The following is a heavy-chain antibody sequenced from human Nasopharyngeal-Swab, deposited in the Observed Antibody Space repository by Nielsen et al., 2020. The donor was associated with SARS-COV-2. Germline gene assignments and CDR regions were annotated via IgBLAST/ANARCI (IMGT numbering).Heavy chain of an antibody. D-gene: IGHD2-15*01. CDR3: ARGDVLPAYTKSDY. V-gene: IGHV3-49*04. CDR2: IRSKVYGATT. J-gene: IGHJ4*02. CDR1: GFTFGDYG. Sequence: GESLKISCTTSGFTFGDYGMSWVRQAPGKGLEWISFIRSKVYGATTEYAAYVEGSFSISRDDSKSVVYLQMNSLKAEDTAIYYCARGDVLPAYTKSDYCGQGTLVTVSS.